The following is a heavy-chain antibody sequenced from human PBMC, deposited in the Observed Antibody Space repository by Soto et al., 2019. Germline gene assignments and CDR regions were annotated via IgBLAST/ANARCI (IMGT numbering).Heavy chain of an antibody. V-gene: IGHV1-2*02. Sequence: ASVKVSCKTSGYIFTDHLIHWVRQCPGQGLQWVGWVHPDSGGTNVAQAFQDRVTMTADTSITTAYMDLARLRPDDTAIFYCARGAQGFFPVSGIYFYFDHWGQGTPVTVSS. J-gene: IGHJ4*02. D-gene: IGHD3-22*01. CDR1: GYIFTDHL. CDR2: VHPDSGGT. CDR3: ARGAQGFFPVSGIYFYFDH.